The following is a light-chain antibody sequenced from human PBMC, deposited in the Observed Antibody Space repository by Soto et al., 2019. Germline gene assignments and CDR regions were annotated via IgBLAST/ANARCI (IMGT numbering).Light chain of an antibody. CDR1: QGISNY. V-gene: IGKV1-27*01. CDR3: QKYNSAPLT. J-gene: IGKJ3*01. CDR2: AAS. Sequence: DIQMTQSPSSLSASVGDRVTITCQASQGISNYLAWNQQKPGKVPKLLIYAASTLQSGVPSRFSGSGSGTDFTLTISSLQPEDVATYYCQKYNSAPLTFGPGTKVDIK.